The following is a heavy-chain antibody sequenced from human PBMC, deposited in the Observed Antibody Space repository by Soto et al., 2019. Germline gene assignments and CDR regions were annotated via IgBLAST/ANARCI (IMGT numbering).Heavy chain of an antibody. CDR1: GFTFSDFG. Sequence: QVQLVESGGGVVQPERSLRLSCATSGFTFSDFGMHWVRQAPGKGLEWVAAISADGSDKYYPGSVQGRFTISRDNTKNALYLQMNSLRTGDTAIYYCAQGTAVARQDFANWGQGTLVTVSS. V-gene: IGHV3-30*18. J-gene: IGHJ4*02. D-gene: IGHD2-15*01. CDR2: ISADGSDK. CDR3: AQGTAVARQDFAN.